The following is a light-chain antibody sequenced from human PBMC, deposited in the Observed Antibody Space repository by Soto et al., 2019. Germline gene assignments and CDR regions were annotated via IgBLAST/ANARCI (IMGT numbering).Light chain of an antibody. V-gene: IGLV2-11*01. CDR3: CSYAGNYTGV. CDR2: DVS. J-gene: IGLJ2*01. CDR1: SSDVGSYNF. Sequence: QSALTQPRSVSGSPGQSVTISCTGTSSDVGSYNFVSWYQHHPGKAPKLMIYDVSKRPSGVPDRFSGSKSGNTASLTVSGLQAEDEADYYCCSYAGNYTGVFGGGTKLTVL.